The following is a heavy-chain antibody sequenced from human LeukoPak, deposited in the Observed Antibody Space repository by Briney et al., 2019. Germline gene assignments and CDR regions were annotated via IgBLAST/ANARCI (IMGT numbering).Heavy chain of an antibody. Sequence: PSETLSLTCTVSGGSISSSSYYWSWIRQPPGKGLELIGYIENSGRIKYKPSLQSRVTISLDAPKNQFSLRLSSVSPSDTAVYYCAGGDTGFQAYWGQGTLVTVSS. CDR1: GGSISSSSYY. CDR2: IENSGRI. J-gene: IGHJ4*02. V-gene: IGHV4-61*05. D-gene: IGHD1-14*01. CDR3: AGGDTGFQAY.